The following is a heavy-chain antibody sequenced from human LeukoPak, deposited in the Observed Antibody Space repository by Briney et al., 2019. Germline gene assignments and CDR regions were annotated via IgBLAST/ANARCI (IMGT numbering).Heavy chain of an antibody. CDR1: GGSISSSSYY. CDR2: IYYSGST. Sequence: SETLSLTCTVSGGSISSSSYYWGWIRQPPGKGLEWIGSIYYSGSTYYNPSLKSRVTISVDTSKNQFSLKLSSVTAADTAVYYCARDSAGAVAGTGNWFDPWGQGTLVTVSS. J-gene: IGHJ5*02. CDR3: ARDSAGAVAGTGNWFDP. D-gene: IGHD6-19*01. V-gene: IGHV4-39*07.